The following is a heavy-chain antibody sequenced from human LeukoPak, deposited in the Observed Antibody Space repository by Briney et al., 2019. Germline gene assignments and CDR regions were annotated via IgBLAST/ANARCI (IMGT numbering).Heavy chain of an antibody. CDR3: AKDYVRDGYNYGVFQN. D-gene: IGHD5-24*01. CDR1: GFTFDEHA. J-gene: IGHJ4*02. Sequence: PGGSLRLSCAASGFTFDEHAMHWVRQAPGKSLEWVSLISGDGGSTYYVVSVKGRFTISRDNSKNSLYLHMNSLTTEDTALYYCAKDYVRDGYNYGVFQNWGRGTLVTVSS. CDR2: ISGDGGST. V-gene: IGHV3-43*02.